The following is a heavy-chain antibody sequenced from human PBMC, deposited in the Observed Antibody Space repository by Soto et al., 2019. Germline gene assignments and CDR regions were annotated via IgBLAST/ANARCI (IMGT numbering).Heavy chain of an antibody. Sequence: PWETLSITCTVSGGSISSYYWSWIRQPQGKGKEWIGTIYSSGSTNNNPSLKSRVTISVHTSKNHFSLKLSSVTAADTPVSSSPRQNSGSTWSIYYWGQGTLVSVSS. CDR2: IYSSGST. J-gene: IGHJ4*02. CDR3: PRQNSGSTWSIYY. D-gene: IGHD3-10*01. V-gene: IGHV4-59*08. CDR1: GGSISSYY.